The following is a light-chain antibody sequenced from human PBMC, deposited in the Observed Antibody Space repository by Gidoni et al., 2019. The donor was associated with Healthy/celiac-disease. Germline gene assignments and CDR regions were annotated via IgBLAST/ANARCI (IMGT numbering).Light chain of an antibody. V-gene: IGKV3-15*01. J-gene: IGKJ3*01. Sequence: EIVMTQSPATLSVPPGERATLSCSASQSVSSNLAWYQQKPGQAPRLLIYGASTRATGIPARFSGSGSGTEFTLTISSLQSEDFAVYYCQKYNNWPSVTFGPGTKVDIK. CDR3: QKYNNWPSVT. CDR1: QSVSSN. CDR2: GAS.